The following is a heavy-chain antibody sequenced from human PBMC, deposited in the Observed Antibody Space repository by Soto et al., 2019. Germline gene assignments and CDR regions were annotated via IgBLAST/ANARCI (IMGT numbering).Heavy chain of an antibody. CDR1: GYPFTNYV. J-gene: IGHJ4*02. D-gene: IGHD3-16*02. CDR3: ARDMPIWGSHHHFGY. CDR2: ISPYNGNT. V-gene: IGHV1-18*01. Sequence: QVLLVQSAAEVKKPGASVRVSCTASGYPFTNYVLNWVRQAPGQGLEWMGWISPYNGNTYYEQKFQDRVTMTTDTSTSTAYLELRSLSSDDTAVYFCARDMPIWGSHHHFGYWGQGTLVTVSS.